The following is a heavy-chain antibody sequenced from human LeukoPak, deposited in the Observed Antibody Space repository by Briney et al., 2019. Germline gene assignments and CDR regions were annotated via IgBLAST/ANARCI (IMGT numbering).Heavy chain of an antibody. Sequence: GGSLRLSCAASGFTFSSYGMHWVRQAPGKGQEWVAVISYDGSNKYYADSVKGRFTISRDNSKNTLYLQMNSLRAEDTAVYYCAKDRLEYSSSSTHFDYWGQGTLVTVSS. CDR2: ISYDGSNK. V-gene: IGHV3-30*18. J-gene: IGHJ4*02. CDR3: AKDRLEYSSSSTHFDY. D-gene: IGHD6-6*01. CDR1: GFTFSSYG.